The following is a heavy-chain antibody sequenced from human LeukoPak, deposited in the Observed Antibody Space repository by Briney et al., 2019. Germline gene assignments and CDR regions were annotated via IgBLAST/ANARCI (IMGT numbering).Heavy chain of an antibody. J-gene: IGHJ3*02. D-gene: IGHD3-22*01. V-gene: IGHV3-20*04. Sequence: PGGSLRLSCAASGFTFDDYGMSWVRQVPGKGLEWVSGINWNGGSTGNADSVKGRFTISRDNAKNTLYLQMNSLRAEDTAVYYCARSGMYYYDSSGRTNDAFDIWGQGTMVTVSS. CDR2: INWNGGST. CDR1: GFTFDDYG. CDR3: ARSGMYYYDSSGRTNDAFDI.